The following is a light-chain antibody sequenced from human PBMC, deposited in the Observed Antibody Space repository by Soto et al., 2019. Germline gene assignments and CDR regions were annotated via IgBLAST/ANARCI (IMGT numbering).Light chain of an antibody. CDR3: KQYSNWPPVT. V-gene: IGKV3-15*01. Sequence: EIVMAQSPANLSVSPGGRATLSCRASQNIRNCLAWYQQKPGQAPRLLCYGVSNRAAGIPGRFSGSGSGKEFTLTIESLQSEAGEVNYGKQYSNWPPVTFGGGTTVEIK. CDR1: QNIRNC. CDR2: GVS. J-gene: IGKJ4*01.